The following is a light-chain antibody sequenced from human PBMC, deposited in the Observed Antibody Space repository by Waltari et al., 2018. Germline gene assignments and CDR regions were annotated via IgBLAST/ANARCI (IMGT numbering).Light chain of an antibody. V-gene: IGLV2-14*01. Sequence: QSALTQPASVSGSPGQSITISCTGTSSDVGGYNYVSWYQQHPGKAPKLMIYEVRNRPPGVSNRFSGSKSGNTASLTISVLQAEDEADYYCSSYTSSSIVVFGGGTKLTVL. CDR3: SSYTSSSIVV. CDR1: SSDVGGYNY. J-gene: IGLJ2*01. CDR2: EVR.